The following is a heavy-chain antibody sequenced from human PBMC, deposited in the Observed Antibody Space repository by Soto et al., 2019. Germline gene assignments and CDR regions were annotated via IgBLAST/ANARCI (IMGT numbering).Heavy chain of an antibody. CDR1: GFTFSSYA. CDR2: ISGSGGST. D-gene: IGHD2-2*01. Sequence: EVQLLESGVGLVQPGGSLRLSCAASGFTFSSYAMSWVRQAPGKGLEWVSAISGSGGSTYYADSVKGRFTISRDNSKNTLYLQMNSLRAEDTAVYYCAKSPTRYCSSTSCYEFDYWGQGTLVTVSS. J-gene: IGHJ4*02. V-gene: IGHV3-23*01. CDR3: AKSPTRYCSSTSCYEFDY.